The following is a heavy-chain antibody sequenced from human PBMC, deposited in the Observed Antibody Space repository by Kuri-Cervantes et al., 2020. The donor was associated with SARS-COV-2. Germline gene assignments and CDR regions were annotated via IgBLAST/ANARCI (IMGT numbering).Heavy chain of an antibody. V-gene: IGHV1-46*01. Sequence: ASVKVSCKGSGYSFTSYYMHWVRQAPGQGLEWMGIINPSGGSTSYAQKFQGRVTMTRDTSTSTVYMELSSLRSEDTAVYYCASGNGRYFDWFQRNFDYWGQGTLVTVSS. J-gene: IGHJ4*02. CDR3: ASGNGRYFDWFQRNFDY. CDR2: INPSGGST. D-gene: IGHD3-9*01. CDR1: GYSFTSYY.